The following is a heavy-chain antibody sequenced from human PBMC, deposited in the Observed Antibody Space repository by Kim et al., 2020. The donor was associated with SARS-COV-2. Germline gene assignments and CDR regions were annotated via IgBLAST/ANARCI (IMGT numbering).Heavy chain of an antibody. D-gene: IGHD2-15*01. J-gene: IGHJ4*02. CDR1: GFTFRDYP. CDR3: ATHGGKDGGFCSGCRWHSENVDY. Sequence: GGSLRLSCGSSGFTFRDYPMSWVRQAPGKGLEWVSIISTTGDVTNYADSVKGRFTVARDNSEKRLYLQMNSLRVEDTAVYYCATHGGKDGGFCSGCRWHSENVDYCGQGTLVAVSS. CDR2: ISTTGDVT. V-gene: IGHV3-23*01.